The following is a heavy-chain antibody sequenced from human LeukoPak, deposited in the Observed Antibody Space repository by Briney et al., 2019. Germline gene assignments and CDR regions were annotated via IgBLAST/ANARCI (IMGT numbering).Heavy chain of an antibody. J-gene: IGHJ4*02. CDR3: ARESYVWGSYRPTNFDY. CDR1: GFTFSSYS. CDR2: ISSSSSTI. D-gene: IGHD3-16*02. Sequence: GGSLRLSCAASGFTFSSYSMNWVRQAPGKGLEWVSYISSSSSTIYYADSVKGRFTISRDNAKNSLYLQMNSLRAEDTAVYYCARESYVWGSYRPTNFDYWGQGTLVTVSS. V-gene: IGHV3-48*01.